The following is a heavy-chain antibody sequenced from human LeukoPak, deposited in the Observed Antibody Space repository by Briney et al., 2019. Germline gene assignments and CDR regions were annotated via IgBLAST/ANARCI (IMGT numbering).Heavy chain of an antibody. Sequence: PSETLSLTCTVSGASISSSSSSWGWVRQPPGKGPEWIGSIYYSGLTYDNPSLKSRVSISVDPSQNHFSLKVSSVTAADTAVYYCASGTFDDYGDYDRGDYFDHWGQGTLVTVSS. V-gene: IGHV4-39*02. J-gene: IGHJ4*02. CDR3: ASGTFDDYGDYDRGDYFDH. CDR2: IYYSGLT. CDR1: GASISSSSSS. D-gene: IGHD4-17*01.